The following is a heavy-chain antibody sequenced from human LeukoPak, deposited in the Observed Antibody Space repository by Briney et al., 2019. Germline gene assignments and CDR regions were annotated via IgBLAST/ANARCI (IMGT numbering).Heavy chain of an antibody. CDR3: ARAAGYDSSGYYQ. Sequence: PSETLSLTCTVSGGSISSGYNYWSWIRQPAGKGLEWIGYIYHTGDTYNNPSLKSRVTISLDRSKNQFSLKLSSVTAADTAVYYCARAAGYDSSGYYQWGQGTLVTVSS. V-gene: IGHV4-30-2*01. J-gene: IGHJ4*02. CDR1: GGSISSGYNY. D-gene: IGHD3-22*01. CDR2: IYHTGDT.